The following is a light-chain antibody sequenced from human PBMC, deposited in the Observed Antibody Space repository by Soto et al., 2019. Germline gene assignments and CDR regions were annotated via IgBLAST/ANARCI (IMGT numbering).Light chain of an antibody. J-gene: IGLJ1*01. CDR2: DVS. Sequence: QSALTQPASVSGSPGQSITISCIGTISDVGGYNYVSWYQQHPGKAPKLMIFDVSNRPSGVSNRFSGSKSGYTASLTISGLQAEDEADYYCSSYTSSSTYVFGTGTKVTVL. CDR1: ISDVGGYNY. CDR3: SSYTSSSTYV. V-gene: IGLV2-14*03.